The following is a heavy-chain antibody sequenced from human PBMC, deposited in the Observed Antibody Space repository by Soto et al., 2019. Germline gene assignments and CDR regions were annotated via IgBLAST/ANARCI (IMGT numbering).Heavy chain of an antibody. D-gene: IGHD2-15*01. CDR2: ISGSGGST. Sequence: GGSLRLSCAASGFTFSSHAMSWVRQAPGKGLEWVSAISGSGGSTYYADSVKGRFTISRDNSKNTLYLQMNSLRAEDTAVYYCANLLGNYYYYYMDVWGKGTTVTVSS. CDR1: GFTFSSHA. CDR3: ANLLGNYYYYYMDV. V-gene: IGHV3-23*01. J-gene: IGHJ6*03.